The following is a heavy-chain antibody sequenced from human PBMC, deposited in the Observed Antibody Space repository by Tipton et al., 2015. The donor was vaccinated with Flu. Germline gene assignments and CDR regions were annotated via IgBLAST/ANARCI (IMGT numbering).Heavy chain of an antibody. J-gene: IGHJ4*02. Sequence: LRLSCTVSGYSISSRYYWGWIRQPPGKGLERIGCVYHGGTTYYNPSLKSRVAISLDTFKNQFSLKLTSVTAADTAVYYCATTTYYYGSGTHDYWGQGTLVTVSS. CDR1: GYSISSRYY. CDR3: ATTTYYYGSGTHDY. D-gene: IGHD3-10*01. V-gene: IGHV4-38-2*02. CDR2: VYHGGTT.